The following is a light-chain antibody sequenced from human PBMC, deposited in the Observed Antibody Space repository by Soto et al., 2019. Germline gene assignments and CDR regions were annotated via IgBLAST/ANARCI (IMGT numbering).Light chain of an antibody. CDR1: SSDVATYNY. CDR3: SSYTSSNTLVV. V-gene: IGLV2-14*01. J-gene: IGLJ2*01. Sequence: QSALTQPASVSGSPGQSITISCTGTSSDVATYNYVSWYQQHPGKAPKLMIYEVSNRPSGVSNRFSGSKSGNTASLTISGLQAEDEADYYCSSYTSSNTLVVFGGGTKVTVL. CDR2: EVS.